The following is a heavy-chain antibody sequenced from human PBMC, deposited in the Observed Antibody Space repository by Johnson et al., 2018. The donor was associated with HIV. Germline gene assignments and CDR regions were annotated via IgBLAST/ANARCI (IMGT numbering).Heavy chain of an antibody. CDR2: ISSSGSTI. CDR1: GFTFSDYY. J-gene: IGHJ3*02. V-gene: IGHV3-11*04. CDR3: ARSKDCSGGSCPDAFDI. Sequence: QVQLVESGGGLVKPGGSLRLSCVASGFTFSDYYMTWVRQAPGKGLEWVSYISSSGSTIYSADSVKGRFTISRDNAKNSLYLQMNSLRAEDTAVYYCARSKDCSGGSCPDAFDIGGQGTMLIVSS. D-gene: IGHD2-15*01.